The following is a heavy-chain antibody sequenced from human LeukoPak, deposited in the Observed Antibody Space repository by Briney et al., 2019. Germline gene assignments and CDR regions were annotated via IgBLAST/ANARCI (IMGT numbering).Heavy chain of an antibody. D-gene: IGHD3-3*01. CDR1: GYTFTSYD. J-gene: IGHJ4*02. V-gene: IGHV1-8*01. CDR2: MNANSGNT. Sequence: ASVKVSCKASGYTFTSYDINWVRQATGQGLEWMGWMNANSGNTGYAQKFQGRVTMTRNTSISTAYMELSSLRSEDTAVYYCARKKPGYYDFWSGYSVDFDYWGQGTLVTVSS. CDR3: ARKKPGYYDFWSGYSVDFDY.